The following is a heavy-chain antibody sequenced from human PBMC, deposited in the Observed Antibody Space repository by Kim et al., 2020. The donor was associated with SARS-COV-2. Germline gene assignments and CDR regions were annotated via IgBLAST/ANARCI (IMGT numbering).Heavy chain of an antibody. D-gene: IGHD1-20*01. CDR3: ARAWSITGTPTPDY. Sequence: NPSHKSRVTISVDTSKNQFSLKLSSVTAADTAVYYCARAWSITGTPTPDYWGQGTLVTVSS. V-gene: IGHV4-31*02. J-gene: IGHJ4*02.